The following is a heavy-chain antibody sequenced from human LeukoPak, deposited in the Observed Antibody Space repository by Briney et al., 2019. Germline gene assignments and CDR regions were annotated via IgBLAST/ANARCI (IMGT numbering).Heavy chain of an antibody. CDR3: ARVPRGYDILTGYTSWTNY. V-gene: IGHV3-30*14. CDR2: ISYDGSNK. J-gene: IGHJ4*02. Sequence: PGGSLRLSCAASGFTFSSYAMHWVRQAPGKGLEWVAVISYDGSNKYYADSVKGRFTISRDNSKNTLYLQMNSLRAEDTAVYYCARVPRGYDILTGYTSWTNYWGQGTLVTVYS. CDR1: GFTFSSYA. D-gene: IGHD3-9*01.